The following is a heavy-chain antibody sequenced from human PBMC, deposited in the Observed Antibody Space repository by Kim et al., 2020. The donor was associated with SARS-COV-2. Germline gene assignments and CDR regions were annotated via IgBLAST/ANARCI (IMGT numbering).Heavy chain of an antibody. CDR3: ARGRLSRRYSSSFINNY. CDR1: GYTFTSYD. Sequence: ASVKVSCKASGYTFTSYDINWVRQATGQGLEWMGWMNPNSGNTGYAQKFQGRVTMTRNTSISTAYMELSSLRSEDTAVYYCARGRLSRRYSSSFINNYWGQGTLVTVSS. CDR2: MNPNSGNT. J-gene: IGHJ4*02. D-gene: IGHD6-13*01. V-gene: IGHV1-8*01.